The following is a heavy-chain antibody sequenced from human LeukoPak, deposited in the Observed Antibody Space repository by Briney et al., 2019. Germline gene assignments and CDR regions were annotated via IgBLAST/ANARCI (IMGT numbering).Heavy chain of an antibody. V-gene: IGHV4-59*01. CDR1: GGSISSYY. Sequence: SETLSLTCTVSGGSISSYYWSWIRQPPGKGLEWIGYIYYSGSTNYNPSLKSRVTISVDTSKNQFSLKLSSVTAADTAVYYCARTRIAAAGNFDYWGQGTLVTVSS. D-gene: IGHD6-13*01. J-gene: IGHJ4*02. CDR3: ARTRIAAAGNFDY. CDR2: IYYSGST.